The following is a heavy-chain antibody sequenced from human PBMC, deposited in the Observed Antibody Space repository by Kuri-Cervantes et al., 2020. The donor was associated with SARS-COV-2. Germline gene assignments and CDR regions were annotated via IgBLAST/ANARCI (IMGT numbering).Heavy chain of an antibody. CDR3: ARAYSNYVLSDY. Sequence: SETLPLTCTVSGGSISSSSYYWGWIRQPPGKGLEWIGSIYYSGSTYYNPSLKSRVTISVDRSKNQFSLKLSSVTAADTAVYYCARAYSNYVLSDYWGQGTLVTVSS. CDR1: GGSISSSSYY. J-gene: IGHJ4*02. D-gene: IGHD4-11*01. CDR2: IYYSGST. V-gene: IGHV4-39*07.